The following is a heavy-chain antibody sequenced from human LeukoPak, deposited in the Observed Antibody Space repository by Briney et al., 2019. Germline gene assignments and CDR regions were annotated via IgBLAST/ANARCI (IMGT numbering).Heavy chain of an antibody. CDR2: INQDASEI. D-gene: IGHD6-13*01. V-gene: IGHV3-7*01. J-gene: IGHJ4*02. CDR3: ARDRHINSWSNDRFDY. CDR1: RFTFSNYW. Sequence: PGGSLRLSCTASRFTFSNYWRTWVRQAPGKGLEWVGNINQDASEINYVDSVKGRFTISRVNAENSLYLQMNSLRAEDTAIYSCARDRHINSWSNDRFDYWGQGALVTVSS.